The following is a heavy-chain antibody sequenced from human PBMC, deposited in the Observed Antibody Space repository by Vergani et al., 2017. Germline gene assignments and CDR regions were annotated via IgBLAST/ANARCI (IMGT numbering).Heavy chain of an antibody. V-gene: IGHV4-30-4*08. Sequence: QVQLQESGPGLVKPSQTLSLTCTVSGGSISSGDYYWSWIRQPPGKGLEWIGYIYYNGGTYYNPSLKSRVTISVDTSKNQFSLKLSSVTAADTAVYYCVRDRPARNYYYGMDVWGQGTTVTVSS. D-gene: IGHD1-14*01. CDR2: IYYNGGT. CDR3: VRDRPARNYYYGMDV. J-gene: IGHJ6*02. CDR1: GGSISSGDYY.